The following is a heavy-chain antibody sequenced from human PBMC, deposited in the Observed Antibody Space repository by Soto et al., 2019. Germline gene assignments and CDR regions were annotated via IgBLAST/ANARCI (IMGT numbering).Heavy chain of an antibody. J-gene: IGHJ6*02. CDR1: GFTFSSYG. CDR3: ARGGYCISTSCSNPLDV. V-gene: IGHV3-33*01. Sequence: QVQLVESGRGVVQPGRSLRLSCAASGFTFSSYGMHWVRQAPGKGLEWVAVIWYDGSNKYYADSVKGRFTISRDNSKNTLYLQMNSLRAEDTAVYYCARGGYCISTSCSNPLDVWGQGTTVTVSS. CDR2: IWYDGSNK. D-gene: IGHD2-2*01.